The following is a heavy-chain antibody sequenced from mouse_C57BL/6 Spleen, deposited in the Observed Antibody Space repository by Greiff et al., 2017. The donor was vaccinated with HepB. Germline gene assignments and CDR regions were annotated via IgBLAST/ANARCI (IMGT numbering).Heavy chain of an antibody. D-gene: IGHD3-3*01. CDR3: TRVPRGDYAMDY. CDR2: INPSSGYT. CDR1: GYTFTSYW. V-gene: IGHV1-7*01. Sequence: QVQLQQSGAELVKPGASVKLSCKASGYTFTSYWMHWVKQRPGQGLEWIGYINPSSGYTKYNQKFKDKATLTADKSSSTAYMQLSSPAYEDSAVYYCTRVPRGDYAMDYWGQGTSVTVSS. J-gene: IGHJ4*01.